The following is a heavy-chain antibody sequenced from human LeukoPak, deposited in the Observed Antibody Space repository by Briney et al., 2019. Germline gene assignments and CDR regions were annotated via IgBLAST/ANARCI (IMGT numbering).Heavy chain of an antibody. V-gene: IGHV3-30*03. D-gene: IGHD5-12*01. CDR1: GFTFSSYG. Sequence: PGRSLRLSCAASGFTFSSYGMHWVRQAPGKGLEWVAVISYDGSNKYYADSVKGRFTISRDNSKDTLYLQMNSLRVEDTAVYYCASVGGYDPLFDYWGQGTLVTVSS. CDR2: ISYDGSNK. CDR3: ASVGGYDPLFDY. J-gene: IGHJ4*02.